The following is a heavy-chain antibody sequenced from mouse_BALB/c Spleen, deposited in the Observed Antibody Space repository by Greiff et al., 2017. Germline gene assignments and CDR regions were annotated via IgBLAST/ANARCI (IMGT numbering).Heavy chain of an antibody. CDR2: ILPGSGST. Sequence: VKLMESGAELMKPGASVKISCKATGYTFSSYWIEWVKQRPGHGLEWIGEILPGSGSTNYNEKFKGKATFTADTSSNTAYMQLSSLTSEDSAVYYCASLSITTVVGYWGQGTTLTVSS. J-gene: IGHJ2*01. D-gene: IGHD1-1*01. V-gene: IGHV1-9*01. CDR1: GYTFSSYW. CDR3: ASLSITTVVGY.